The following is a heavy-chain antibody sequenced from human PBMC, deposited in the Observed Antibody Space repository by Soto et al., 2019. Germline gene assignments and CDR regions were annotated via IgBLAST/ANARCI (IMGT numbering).Heavy chain of an antibody. CDR2: TYHTGST. Sequence: PXETRSLTCTIAGCSFGTNYWSWIRQAPGKALEWIGYTYHTGSTKYNPSLKSRATISVDTSKNQFSLTLNSATAADTAVYYCATDSAGRGPFDHWGQGILVTVSS. D-gene: IGHD3-10*01. V-gene: IGHV4-59*13. CDR3: ATDSAGRGPFDH. CDR1: GCSFGTNY. J-gene: IGHJ1*01.